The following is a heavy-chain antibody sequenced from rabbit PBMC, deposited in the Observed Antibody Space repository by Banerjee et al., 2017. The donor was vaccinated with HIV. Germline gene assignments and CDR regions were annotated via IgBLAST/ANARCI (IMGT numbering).Heavy chain of an antibody. D-gene: IGHD4-2*01. V-gene: IGHV1S40*01. CDR1: GFSFSSNYW. CDR3: ARDAGYAGSNL. Sequence: QSLEESGGDLVKPGASLTLTCTASGFSFSSNYWLCWVRQAPGKGLEWIACIGAGSTYATWAKGRFTISKTSSTTVTLQMTSLTAADTATYFCARDAGYAGSNLWGPGTLVTVS. J-gene: IGHJ4*01. CDR2: IGAGS.